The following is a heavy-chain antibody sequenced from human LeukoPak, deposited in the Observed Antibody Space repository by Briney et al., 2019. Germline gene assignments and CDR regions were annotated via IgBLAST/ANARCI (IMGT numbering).Heavy chain of an antibody. CDR2: ISRRDDYT. Sequence: GGSLRLSCAASGFAFSSYAMSWVRQPPGKGLEWVSVISRRDDYTYYADSVKGRFTISRDNSKNTLYLQMNTLRAEDTAVYYCAKERSFGTWLGDYWGQGTPVTVSS. D-gene: IGHD2/OR15-2a*01. J-gene: IGHJ4*02. CDR3: AKERSFGTWLGDY. V-gene: IGHV3-23*01. CDR1: GFAFSSYA.